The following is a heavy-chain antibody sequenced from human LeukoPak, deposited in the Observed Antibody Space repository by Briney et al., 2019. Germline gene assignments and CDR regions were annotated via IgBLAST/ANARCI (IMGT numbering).Heavy chain of an antibody. CDR1: GGSISSSSYY. J-gene: IGHJ4*02. CDR3: AREGIAAAGTGLDY. CDR2: IYYSGST. D-gene: IGHD6-13*01. Sequence: SETLSLTCTVSGGSISSSSYYWGWIRQPPGKGLEWIGSIYYSGSTYYNPSLKSRVTISVDTSENQFSLKLSSVTAADTAVYYCAREGIAAAGTGLDYWGQGTLVTVSS. V-gene: IGHV4-39*01.